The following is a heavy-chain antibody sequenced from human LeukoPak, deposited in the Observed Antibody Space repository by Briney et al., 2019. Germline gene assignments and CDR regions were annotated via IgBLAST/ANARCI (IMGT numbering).Heavy chain of an antibody. Sequence: SETLSLTCTVSGGSISSSSYYWGCIRQPPGKGLEWIESIYYSGSTYYNPSLKSRVTISVDTSKNQFSLKLSSVTAADTAVYYCARAITSPNSGLPLYYFDYWGQGTLVTVSS. D-gene: IGHD1-26*01. CDR2: IYYSGST. V-gene: IGHV4-39*07. CDR1: GGSISSSSYY. J-gene: IGHJ4*02. CDR3: ARAITSPNSGLPLYYFDY.